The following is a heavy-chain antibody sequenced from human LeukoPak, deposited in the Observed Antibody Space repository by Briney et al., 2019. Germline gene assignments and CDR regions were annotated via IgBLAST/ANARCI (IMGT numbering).Heavy chain of an antibody. V-gene: IGHV3-30*04. CDR2: IGHDARVK. CDR1: GFIFSNYA. J-gene: IGHJ4*02. D-gene: IGHD1-26*01. CDR3: ARDPTMGAPDYFDY. Sequence: GGSLRLSCAASGFIFSNYAMHWARQAPGKGLEWVAVIGHDARVKIHAESLKGRFTISRDNSDSTLYLQMNSLRDEDTAVYFCARDPTMGAPDYFDYWGQGTLVTVSS.